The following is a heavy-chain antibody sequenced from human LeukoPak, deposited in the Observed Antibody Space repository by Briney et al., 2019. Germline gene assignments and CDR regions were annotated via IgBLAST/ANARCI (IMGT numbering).Heavy chain of an antibody. CDR3: ARESSDSSGSTSHIDY. CDR2: IYYSGST. D-gene: IGHD3-22*01. CDR1: GGSISSGGYY. Sequence: PSQTLSLTCTVSGGSISSGGYYWSWIRQHPGKGLEWIGYIYYSGSTYYNPSLKSRVTISVDTSKNQFSLKLSSVTAADTAVYYCARESSDSSGSTSHIDYWGQGTLVTVSS. V-gene: IGHV4-31*03. J-gene: IGHJ4*02.